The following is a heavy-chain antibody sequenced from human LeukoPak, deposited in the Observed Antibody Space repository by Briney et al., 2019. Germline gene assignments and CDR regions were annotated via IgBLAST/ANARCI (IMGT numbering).Heavy chain of an antibody. D-gene: IGHD2-21*01. CDR1: GFTFTYAW. CDR3: TTGLAF. J-gene: IGHJ4*02. CDR2: INTKSDGGTI. Sequence: GGSLRLSCAASGFTFTYAWMSWVRQAPGKGLEWVGRINTKSDGGTIDYAAPLKGRFTIARDDSKNTVFLQMNSLKSEDTAVYYCTTGLAFWGQGTLVTVSS. V-gene: IGHV3-15*01.